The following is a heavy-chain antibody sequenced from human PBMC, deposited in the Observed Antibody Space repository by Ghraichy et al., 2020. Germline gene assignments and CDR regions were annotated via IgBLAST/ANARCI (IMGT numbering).Heavy chain of an antibody. D-gene: IGHD2-15*01. J-gene: IGHJ4*02. V-gene: IGHV4-59*01. Sequence: SETLSLTCTFSGASISSYYWTWIRQPPGKGLEWIGNIYYSGSTNYNPSLKSRVTISIDTSKNQFSLKLSSVTAADTAVYYCARAGYCSGGSCLTKFDYWGQGTLVTVSS. CDR2: IYYSGST. CDR3: ARAGYCSGGSCLTKFDY. CDR1: GASISSYY.